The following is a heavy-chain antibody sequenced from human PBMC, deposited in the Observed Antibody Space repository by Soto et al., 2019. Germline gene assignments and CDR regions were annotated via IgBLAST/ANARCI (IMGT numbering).Heavy chain of an antibody. CDR3: CSLSGWHGPNYYYGMDV. D-gene: IGHD6-19*01. Sequence: PGESLKISCKGSGYSFTSYWIGWVRQMPGKGLEWMGIIYPGDSDTRYSPSFQGQVTISADKSISTAYLQWSSLKASDTAMYYCCSLSGWHGPNYYYGMDVWGQGTTVTVSS. CDR2: IYPGDSDT. J-gene: IGHJ6*02. V-gene: IGHV5-51*01. CDR1: GYSFTSYW.